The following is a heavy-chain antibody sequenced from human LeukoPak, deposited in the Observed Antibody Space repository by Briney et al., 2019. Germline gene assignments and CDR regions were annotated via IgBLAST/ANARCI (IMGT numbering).Heavy chain of an antibody. J-gene: IGHJ6*03. CDR1: GGSISSGSYY. V-gene: IGHV4-61*02. CDR3: ARISEAIFGVGYYYYYMDV. D-gene: IGHD3-3*01. CDR2: IYTSGST. Sequence: SETLSLTCTVSGGSISSGSYYWSWIRQPAGKGLEWIGRIYTSGSTNYNPSLKSRVTISVDTSKDQFSLKLSSVTAADTAVYYCARISEAIFGVGYYYYYMDVWGKGTTVTVSS.